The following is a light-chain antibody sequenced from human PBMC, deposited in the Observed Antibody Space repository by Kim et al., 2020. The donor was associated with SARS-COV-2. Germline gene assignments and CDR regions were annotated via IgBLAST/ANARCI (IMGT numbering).Light chain of an antibody. V-gene: IGLV3-19*01. CDR1: TLTTYY. CDR2: DGD. CDR3: NSRDSSGNHVI. Sequence: ALGQTVTITCQGDTLTTYYAGWYQQKPAQAPVLVIYDGDNRPSGIPDRFSGSSSGNTASLTVTGAQAEDEADYYCNSRDSSGNHVIFGGGTQLTVL. J-gene: IGLJ2*01.